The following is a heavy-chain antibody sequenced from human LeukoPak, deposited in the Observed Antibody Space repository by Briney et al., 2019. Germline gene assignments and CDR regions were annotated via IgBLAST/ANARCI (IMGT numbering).Heavy chain of an antibody. J-gene: IGHJ4*02. CDR1: GFTFSNNW. CDR3: AKASIRFLEWLPDY. V-gene: IGHV3-23*01. D-gene: IGHD3-3*01. CDR2: ISGSGGST. Sequence: PGGSLRLSCAASGFTFSNNWMTWVRQAPGKGLEWVSAISGSGGSTYYADSVKGRFTISRDNSKNTLYLQMNSLRAEDTAVYYCAKASIRFLEWLPDYWGQGTLVTVSS.